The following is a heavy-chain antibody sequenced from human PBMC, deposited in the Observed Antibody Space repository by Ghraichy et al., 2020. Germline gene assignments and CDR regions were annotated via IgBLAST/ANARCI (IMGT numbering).Heavy chain of an antibody. J-gene: IGHJ4*02. Sequence: SETLSLTCTVSGGSISSSSYYWGWIRQPPGKGLEWIGSIYYSGSTYYNPSLKSRVTISVDTSKNQFSLKLSSVTAADTAVYYCAGRPLGGVYYYDSSGYFAYWGQGTLVTVSS. CDR2: IYYSGST. CDR1: GGSISSSSYY. V-gene: IGHV4-39*01. D-gene: IGHD3-22*01. CDR3: AGRPLGGVYYYDSSGYFAY.